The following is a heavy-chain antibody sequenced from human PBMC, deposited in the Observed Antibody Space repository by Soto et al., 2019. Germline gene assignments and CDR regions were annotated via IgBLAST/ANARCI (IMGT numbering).Heavy chain of an antibody. J-gene: IGHJ6*02. CDR2: INPSGGST. V-gene: IGHV1-46*01. Sequence: ASVKVSCKASGYTFTSYYMHWVRQAPGQGLEWMGIINPSGGSTSYAQKFQGRVTMTRDTSTSTVYMELSSLRSEDTAVYYCARDWAAAGDYYYYGMDVWGQGATVTVSS. CDR1: GYTFTSYY. CDR3: ARDWAAAGDYYYYGMDV. D-gene: IGHD6-13*01.